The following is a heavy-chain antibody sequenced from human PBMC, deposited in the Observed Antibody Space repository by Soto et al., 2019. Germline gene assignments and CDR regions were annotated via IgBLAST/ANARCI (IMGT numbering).Heavy chain of an antibody. Sequence: VQLLESGGGLVRPGGSLRLSCSASGFDFSDYAMSWVRQAPGKGLEWVSYISSSGSTIYYADSVKGRFTISRDNAKNSLYLQMNSLRAEDTAVYYCARDRRRVRGVIFDYWGQGTLVTVSS. CDR1: GFDFSDYA. CDR3: ARDRRRVRGVIFDY. V-gene: IGHV3-11*01. CDR2: ISSSGSTI. D-gene: IGHD3-10*01. J-gene: IGHJ4*02.